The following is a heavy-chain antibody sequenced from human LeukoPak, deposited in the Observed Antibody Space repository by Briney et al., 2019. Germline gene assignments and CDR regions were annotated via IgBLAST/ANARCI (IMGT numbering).Heavy chain of an antibody. CDR2: IFYSGST. V-gene: IGHV4-39*07. CDR1: GGSIISSTYY. CDR3: ARDKAGTIDY. J-gene: IGHJ4*02. Sequence: KTSETLSLTCTVSGGSIISSTYYWGWIRQPPGKGLEWIGSIFYSGSTYYNPSLKSRVTISVDRSKNQFSLKLSSVTAADTAVYYCARDKAGTIDYWGQGTLVTVSS. D-gene: IGHD6-19*01.